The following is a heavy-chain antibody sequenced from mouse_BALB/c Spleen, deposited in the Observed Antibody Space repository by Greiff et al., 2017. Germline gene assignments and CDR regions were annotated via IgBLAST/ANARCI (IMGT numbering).Heavy chain of an antibody. CDR1: GFNITDYY. CDR3: NSYRGKGSPYFDY. D-gene: IGHD1-1*01. J-gene: IGHJ2*01. V-gene: IGHV14-4*02. Sequence: VQLQQSGAELVRSGASVKLSCTASGFNITDYYMHWVKQRPEQGLEWIGWIDPENGDTEYAPKFQGKATMTADTSSNTAYLQLSSLTSEDTAVYYWNSYRGKGSPYFDYWGKGTTLTVSA. CDR2: IDPENGDT.